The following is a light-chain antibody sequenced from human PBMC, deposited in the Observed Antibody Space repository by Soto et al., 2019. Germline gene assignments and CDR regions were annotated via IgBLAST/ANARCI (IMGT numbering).Light chain of an antibody. V-gene: IGKV4-1*01. Sequence: DIVMTQSPDSLAVSLGVRATINCKSSQSVLSSSNNKNYLAWYQQRPRQPPKLLIYWASTRESGVPDRFSGSGSGTDFTLTISSLQAEDVAVYYCQQYYSSPPTFGQGTKLEIK. CDR3: QQYYSSPPT. J-gene: IGKJ2*01. CDR1: QSVLSSSNNKNY. CDR2: WAS.